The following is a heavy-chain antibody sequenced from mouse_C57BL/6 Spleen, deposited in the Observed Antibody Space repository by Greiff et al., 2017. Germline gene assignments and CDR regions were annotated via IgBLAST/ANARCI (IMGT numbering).Heavy chain of an antibody. Sequence: VQLQQPGAELVRPGTSVKLSCKASGYTFTSYWMHWVKQRPGQGLEWFGVIDPSDSYTNYNQKFKGKATLTVDTSSSTAYMQLSSLTSEDSAVYYCATAFYYSNYVWFAYWGQGTLVTVSA. CDR1: GYTFTSYW. D-gene: IGHD2-5*01. CDR2: IDPSDSYT. V-gene: IGHV1-59*01. J-gene: IGHJ3*01. CDR3: ATAFYYSNYVWFAY.